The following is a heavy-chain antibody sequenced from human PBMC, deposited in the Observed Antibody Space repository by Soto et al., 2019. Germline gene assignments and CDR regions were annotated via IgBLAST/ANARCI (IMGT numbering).Heavy chain of an antibody. CDR3: ARTPGYSSGWYEGYYYYGMDV. CDR2: IYYSGST. J-gene: IGHJ6*02. V-gene: IGHV4-59*01. Sequence: SEPLSLTCTVSGGSIRSYYWSWIRQPPGKGLELIGYIYYSGSTNYNPSLKSRVTISVDTSKNQFSLKLSSVTAADTAVYYCARTPGYSSGWYEGYYYYGMDVWGQGTTVTVSS. CDR1: GGSIRSYY. D-gene: IGHD6-19*01.